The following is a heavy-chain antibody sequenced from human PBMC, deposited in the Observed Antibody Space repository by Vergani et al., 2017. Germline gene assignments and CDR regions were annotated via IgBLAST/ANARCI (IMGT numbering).Heavy chain of an antibody. V-gene: IGHV3-66*02. D-gene: IGHD5-24*01. CDR1: GFTVSSNY. CDR2: IYSGGST. J-gene: IGHJ4*02. Sequence: EVQLVESGGGLVQPGGSLRLSCAASGFTVSSNYMSWVRQAPGKGLEWVSVIYSGGSTYYADSVKGRFTISRDNSKNTLYLQMNSLRTEDTAVYYCARAGDGYNPFDYWGQGTLVTVSS. CDR3: ARAGDGYNPFDY.